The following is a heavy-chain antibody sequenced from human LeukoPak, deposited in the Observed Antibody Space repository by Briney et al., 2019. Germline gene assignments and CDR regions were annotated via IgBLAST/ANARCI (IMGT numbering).Heavy chain of an antibody. J-gene: IGHJ6*02. CDR1: GYTFTGYY. Sequence: ASVKVSCKSSGYTFTGYYIHWVRQAPGQGLEWMGWISPSSGATNYAQSFQGRVTMTRDTSINTACMELSSLRSEDTAVYYCARDFRRYESRFYYYYGMDVWGQGTTVTVSS. V-gene: IGHV1-2*02. CDR3: ARDFRRYESRFYYYYGMDV. D-gene: IGHD1-1*01. CDR2: ISPSSGAT.